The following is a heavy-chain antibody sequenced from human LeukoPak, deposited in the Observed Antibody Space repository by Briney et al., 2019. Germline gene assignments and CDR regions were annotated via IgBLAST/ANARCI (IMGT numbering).Heavy chain of an antibody. CDR3: ARDSSVRGGFGELYYYDSSGYYQTHDAFDI. D-gene: IGHD3-22*01. J-gene: IGHJ3*02. V-gene: IGHV1-2*02. Sequence: GASVKVSCKASGYTFTGYYMHWVRQAPGQGLEWMGWINPNSGGTNYAQKFQGRVTMTRDTSISTAYMELSRLRSDDTAVYYCARDSSVRGGFGELYYYDSSGYYQTHDAFDIWGQGTMVTVSS. CDR2: INPNSGGT. CDR1: GYTFTGYY.